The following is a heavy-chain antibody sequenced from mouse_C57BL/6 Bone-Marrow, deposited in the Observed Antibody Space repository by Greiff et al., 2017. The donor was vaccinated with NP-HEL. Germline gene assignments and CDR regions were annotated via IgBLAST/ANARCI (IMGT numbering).Heavy chain of an antibody. CDR3: ARGPLIYYYGSSSYAMDY. D-gene: IGHD1-1*01. CDR2: IYPGDGDT. V-gene: IGHV1-82*01. J-gene: IGHJ4*01. Sequence: QVQLQQSGPELVKPGASVKISCKASGYAFSSSWMNWVKQRPGKGLEWIGRIYPGDGDTNYNGKFKGKATLTAAKSSSTAYIQISSLTSEDSAVYFCARGPLIYYYGSSSYAMDYWGQGTSVTVSS. CDR1: GYAFSSSW.